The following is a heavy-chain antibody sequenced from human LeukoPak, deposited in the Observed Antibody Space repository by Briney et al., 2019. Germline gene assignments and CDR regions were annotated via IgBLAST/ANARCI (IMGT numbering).Heavy chain of an antibody. CDR2: IWYDGSNK. Sequence: PGRSLRLSCAASEFTFSSYGLHWVRQAPGKGLEWVAVIWYDGSNKYYADSVKGRFTISRDNSKNTLYLQMNSLRAEDTAVYYCARGNHYYDSSGYYSAFQYWGQGILVTVSS. D-gene: IGHD3-22*01. V-gene: IGHV3-33*01. J-gene: IGHJ4*02. CDR3: ARGNHYYDSSGYYSAFQY. CDR1: EFTFSSYG.